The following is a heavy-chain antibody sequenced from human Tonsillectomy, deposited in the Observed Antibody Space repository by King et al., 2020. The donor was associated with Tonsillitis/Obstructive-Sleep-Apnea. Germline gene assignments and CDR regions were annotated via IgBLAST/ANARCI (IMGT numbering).Heavy chain of an antibody. CDR2: ISSSSSYT. Sequence: VQLVESGGGLVKPGGSLRLSCAASGFTFSDYYMSWIRQAPGKGLEWVSYISSSSSYTNYADSVKGRFTISRDNAKNSLYLQMNSLRAEDTAVYYCARGMHPYYYGSGYQYYFDYWGQGTLVTVSS. CDR1: GFTFSDYY. J-gene: IGHJ4*02. V-gene: IGHV3-11*05. D-gene: IGHD3-10*01. CDR3: ARGMHPYYYGSGYQYYFDY.